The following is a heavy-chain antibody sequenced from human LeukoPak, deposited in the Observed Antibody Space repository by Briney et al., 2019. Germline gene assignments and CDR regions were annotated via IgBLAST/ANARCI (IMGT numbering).Heavy chain of an antibody. CDR1: GYTFTSYY. CDR3: ARGGGGSYYVDY. J-gene: IGHJ4*02. Sequence: ASVKVSCKASGYTFTSYYMHWVRQGPGQGLEWMGIINPSGGSTSYAQQFQGRVTMTRDMSTSTVYMELSSLRSEDTAVYYCARGGGGSYYVDYWGQGTLVTVSS. D-gene: IGHD1-26*01. CDR2: INPSGGST. V-gene: IGHV1-46*01.